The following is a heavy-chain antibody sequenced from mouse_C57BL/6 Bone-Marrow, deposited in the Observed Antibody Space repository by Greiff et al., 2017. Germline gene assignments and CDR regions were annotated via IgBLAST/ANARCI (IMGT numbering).Heavy chain of an antibody. Sequence: VNLVESGAELARPGASVKLSCKASGYTFTSYGISWVKQRTGQGLEWIGEIYPRSGNPYYNEKFKGKATLTADKSSSTAYMELRSLTSEDSAVYFCARKTYYSNYVKGFDYWGQGTTLTVSS. CDR1: GYTFTSYG. D-gene: IGHD2-5*01. V-gene: IGHV1-81*01. J-gene: IGHJ2*01. CDR2: IYPRSGNP. CDR3: ARKTYYSNYVKGFDY.